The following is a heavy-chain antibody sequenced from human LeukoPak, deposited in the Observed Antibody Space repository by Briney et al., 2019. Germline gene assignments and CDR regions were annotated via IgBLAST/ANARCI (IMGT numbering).Heavy chain of an antibody. CDR1: DYTFTSYS. CDR2: INPNSGGT. J-gene: IGHJ5*02. CDR3: ARYYGDYGGYWFDP. Sequence: ASVKVSCKASDYTFTSYSIGWVRQAPGQGLEWMGWINPNSGGTNYAQKFQGRVTITRDTSISTAYMELSRLRSDDTAVYYCARYYGDYGGYWFDPWGQGTLVTVSS. D-gene: IGHD4-17*01. V-gene: IGHV1-2*02.